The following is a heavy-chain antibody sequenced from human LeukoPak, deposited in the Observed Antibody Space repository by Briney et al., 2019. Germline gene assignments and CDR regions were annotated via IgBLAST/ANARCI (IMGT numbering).Heavy chain of an antibody. CDR1: GFTFSSYG. D-gene: IGHD1-26*01. Sequence: GGSLRLSCAASGFTFSSYGMHWVRQAPGKGLEWVAVIWYDGSNQYYVDSVKGRFTVSRDNAKNTLYLQMDSLRAEDTAVYYCATDRNSGKYYDYWGQGTLVTVSS. V-gene: IGHV3-33*01. CDR3: ATDRNSGKYYDY. CDR2: IWYDGSNQ. J-gene: IGHJ4*02.